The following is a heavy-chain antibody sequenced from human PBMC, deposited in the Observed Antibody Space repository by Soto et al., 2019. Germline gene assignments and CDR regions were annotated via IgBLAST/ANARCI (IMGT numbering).Heavy chain of an antibody. CDR1: GFTFSTYW. J-gene: IGHJ4*02. CDR2: INQDGSEK. CDR3: SRSLNS. Sequence: GGSLRLSCAASGFTFSTYWMDWVRQTPGKGPEWVANINQDGSEKNYVDSVKGRFTVYRDNAKNSLYLRMSSLTAEDSALYYCSRSLNSWGQGTLVTVSS. V-gene: IGHV3-7*01.